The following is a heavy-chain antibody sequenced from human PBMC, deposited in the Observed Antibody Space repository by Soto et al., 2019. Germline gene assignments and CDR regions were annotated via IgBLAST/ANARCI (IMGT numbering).Heavy chain of an antibody. CDR3: ASSSWFDY. V-gene: IGHV3-9*01. CDR2: ISWNSGSI. J-gene: IGHJ4*02. Sequence: EVQLVESGGGLVQPGRSLRLSCAASGFTFDDYAMHWVRQAPGKGLEWVSGISWNSGSIGYADSVKGRFTISRDNAKNSLYLQMNSLRAEDTALYYCASSSWFDYWGQGTLVTVSS. CDR1: GFTFDDYA. D-gene: IGHD6-13*01.